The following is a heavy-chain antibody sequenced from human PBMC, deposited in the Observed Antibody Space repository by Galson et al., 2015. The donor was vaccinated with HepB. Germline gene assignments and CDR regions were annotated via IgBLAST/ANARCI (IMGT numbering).Heavy chain of an antibody. D-gene: IGHD3-22*01. CDR2: ISGSGGST. Sequence: SLRLSCAASGFTFSSYAMSWVRQAPGKGLEWVSAISGSGGSTYYAGSVKGRFTISRDNSKNTLYLQMNSLRAEDTAVYYCAKDFLDSSGYYAIIYFDYWGQGTLVTVSS. CDR3: AKDFLDSSGYYAIIYFDY. J-gene: IGHJ4*02. CDR1: GFTFSSYA. V-gene: IGHV3-23*01.